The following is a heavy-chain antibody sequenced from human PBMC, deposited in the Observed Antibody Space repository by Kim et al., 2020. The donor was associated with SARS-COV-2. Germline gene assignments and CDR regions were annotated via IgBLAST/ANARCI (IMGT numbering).Heavy chain of an antibody. CDR2: T. CDR3: ARLDSSGYIDY. D-gene: IGHD3-22*01. Sequence: TRYSPSYQGQVTISADKSISTAYLQWSSLKASDTAMYYCARLDSSGYIDYWGQGTLVTVSS. V-gene: IGHV5-51*01. J-gene: IGHJ4*02.